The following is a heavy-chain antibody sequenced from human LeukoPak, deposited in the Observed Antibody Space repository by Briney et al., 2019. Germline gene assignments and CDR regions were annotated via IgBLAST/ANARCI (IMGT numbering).Heavy chain of an antibody. D-gene: IGHD3-3*01. V-gene: IGHV4-4*02. J-gene: IGHJ4*02. CDR1: GGSISSSNW. Sequence: PSETLSLTCAVSGGSISSSNWWSWVRQPPGKGLEWIGEIYHSGSTNYNPSPKSRVTISVDKSKNQFSLKLTSVTAADTAVYYCGSRRTAMFGVIKGPIDYWGQGTLVTVSS. CDR3: GSRRTAMFGVIKGPIDY. CDR2: IYHSGST.